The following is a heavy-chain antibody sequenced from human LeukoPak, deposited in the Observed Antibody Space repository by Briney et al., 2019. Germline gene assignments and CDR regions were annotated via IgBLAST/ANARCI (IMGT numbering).Heavy chain of an antibody. CDR3: ARGDDYKSTLFDY. V-gene: IGHV4-59*01. D-gene: IGHD5-12*01. CDR2: ISSGGST. Sequence: PSETLSLTCTVSGGSISNYYWTWIRQPPGKELEWIGYISSGGSTNYNPSLKSRVTISIDTSKDQFSLKLTSATAADTAVYYCARGDDYKSTLFDYWGQGTLVTVSS. J-gene: IGHJ4*02. CDR1: GGSISNYY.